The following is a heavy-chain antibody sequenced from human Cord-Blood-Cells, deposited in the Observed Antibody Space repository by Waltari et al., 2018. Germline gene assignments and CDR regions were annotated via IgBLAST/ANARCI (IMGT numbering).Heavy chain of an antibody. CDR3: ARRGVNWGNWYFDL. Sequence: QLQLQESGPGLVKPSETLSLTCTVSGGSISSSSYYWGWIRQPPGKGLEWIGSIYYSGSTYYHPSLKSRVTISVDTSKNQFSLKLSSVTAADTAVYYCARRGVNWGNWYFDLWGRGTLVTVSS. CDR2: IYYSGST. J-gene: IGHJ2*01. CDR1: GGSISSSSYY. D-gene: IGHD7-27*01. V-gene: IGHV4-39*01.